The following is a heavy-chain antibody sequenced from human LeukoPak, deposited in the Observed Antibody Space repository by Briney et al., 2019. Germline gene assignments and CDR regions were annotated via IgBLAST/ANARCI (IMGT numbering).Heavy chain of an antibody. J-gene: IGHJ4*02. D-gene: IGHD3-10*01. V-gene: IGHV3-21*04. CDR3: AKCPSYYGSGGHVDY. CDR1: GFTFSSYN. CDR2: ITSGSSHI. Sequence: PGGSLRLSCAASGFTFSSYNMNWFRQTPGQGLEWVSSITSGSSHIYYADSVKGRFTISRDNSKNTLYLQMNSLRAEDTAVYYCAKCPSYYGSGGHVDYWGQGTLVTVSS.